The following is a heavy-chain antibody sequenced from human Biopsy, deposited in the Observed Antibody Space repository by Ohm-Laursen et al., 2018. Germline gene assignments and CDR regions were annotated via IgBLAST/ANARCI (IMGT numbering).Heavy chain of an antibody. CDR1: GFNLGDYA. J-gene: IGHJ4*02. CDR2: IKWNSGKI. V-gene: IGHV3-9*01. Sequence: LRLSCAASGFNLGDYAMHWVRQVPGKGLEWVSGIKWNSGKIDYADSVKGRFTISRDNAKNSLYLHMNSLRTEDSAFYYCARDTGTMVRGVLYQWGQGTQVTVSS. D-gene: IGHD3-10*01. CDR3: ARDTGTMVRGVLYQ.